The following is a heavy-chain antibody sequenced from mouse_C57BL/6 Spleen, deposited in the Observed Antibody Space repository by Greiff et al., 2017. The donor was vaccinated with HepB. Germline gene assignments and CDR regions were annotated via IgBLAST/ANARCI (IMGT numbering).Heavy chain of an antibody. CDR2: INPNNGGT. V-gene: IGHV1-26*01. D-gene: IGHD2-4*01. J-gene: IGHJ2*01. Sequence: VQLQQSGPELVKPGASVKISCKASGYTFTDYYMNWVKQSHGKSLEWIGDINPNNGGTSYNQKFKGKATLTVDKSSSTAYMELRSLTSEDSAVYYCARNPSYYDYDEGRFDYWGQGTTLTVSS. CDR3: ARNPSYYDYDEGRFDY. CDR1: GYTFTDYY.